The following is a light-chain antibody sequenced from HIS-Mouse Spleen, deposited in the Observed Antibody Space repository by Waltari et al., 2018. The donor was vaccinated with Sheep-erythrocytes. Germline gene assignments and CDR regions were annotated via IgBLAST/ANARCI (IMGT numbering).Light chain of an antibody. V-gene: IGLV2-23*03. CDR1: SSDVASYNL. CDR2: EGS. CDR3: CSYAGSSTFDVV. Sequence: QSALTQPASVSGSPGQSITISCTGTSSDVASYNLFSWYQQHPGKAPKLMIYEGSKRPSGVSNRFSGSKSGNTASLTISGLQAEDEADYYCCSYAGSSTFDVVFGGGTKLTVL. J-gene: IGLJ2*01.